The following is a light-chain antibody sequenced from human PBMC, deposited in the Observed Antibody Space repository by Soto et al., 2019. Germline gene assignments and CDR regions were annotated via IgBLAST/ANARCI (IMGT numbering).Light chain of an antibody. J-gene: IGLJ1*01. Sequence: QSALTQPPSASGSPGQSVTISCTGTSSDVGGYNYVSWYQQHPGKAPKLMIYEVSKRPSGVPDRFSGSKSGNTASLTVSGLQAEEEAADYCSSYEGSNNYVFGTGTKLTVL. CDR2: EVS. V-gene: IGLV2-8*01. CDR1: SSDVGGYNY. CDR3: SSYEGSNNYV.